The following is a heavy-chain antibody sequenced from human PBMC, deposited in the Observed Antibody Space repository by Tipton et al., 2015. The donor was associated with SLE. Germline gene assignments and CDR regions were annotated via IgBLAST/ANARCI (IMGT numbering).Heavy chain of an antibody. CDR2: IYYSGSP. Sequence: TLSLTCTVSGGSVSSISYHWSWIRQHPGKGLEWIGYIYYSGSPYYNPSLKSRVTISLDTSKNQFSLKLTSVTAADTALYYCAREKISSGYYIEYWSQGALVTVSS. J-gene: IGHJ4*02. CDR3: AREKISSGYYIEY. V-gene: IGHV4-31*03. D-gene: IGHD3-22*01. CDR1: GGSVSSISYH.